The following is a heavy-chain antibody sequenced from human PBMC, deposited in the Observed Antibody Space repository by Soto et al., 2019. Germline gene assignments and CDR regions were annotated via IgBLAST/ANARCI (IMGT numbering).Heavy chain of an antibody. V-gene: IGHV3-15*01. Sequence: PGGSLRLSCEVSGLIFSNAWMSWVRQAPGKGLEWVGRIKSKTDGGTIDYAAPVKGRFTVSRDDSKNRLYLQMNSLKTEDTGVYYCATEYYYDSGGHNMTWDNWGQGNLVTVSS. CDR2: IKSKTDGGTI. CDR3: ATEYYYDSGGHNMTWDN. D-gene: IGHD3-22*01. CDR1: GLIFSNAW. J-gene: IGHJ4*02.